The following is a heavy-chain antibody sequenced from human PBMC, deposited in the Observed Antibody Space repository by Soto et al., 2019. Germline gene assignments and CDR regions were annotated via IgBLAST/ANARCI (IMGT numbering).Heavy chain of an antibody. CDR2: IYYSGST. Sequence: SETLSLTCTVSGGSISSYYWSWIRQPPGKGLEWIGYIYYSGSTNYNPSLKSRVTISVDTSKNQFSLKLSSVTAADTAVYYCARAPYYYGWGSYFDYWGQGTLVTVPS. J-gene: IGHJ4*02. CDR1: GGSISSYY. CDR3: ARAPYYYGWGSYFDY. V-gene: IGHV4-59*01. D-gene: IGHD3-10*01.